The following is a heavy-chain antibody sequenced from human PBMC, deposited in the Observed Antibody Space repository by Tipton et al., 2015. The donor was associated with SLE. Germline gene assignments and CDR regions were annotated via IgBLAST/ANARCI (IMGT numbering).Heavy chain of an antibody. CDR3: ARYFYDSSGVCLFDF. CDR2: IFYSGDT. V-gene: IGHV4-59*01. D-gene: IGHD3-22*01. CDR1: GGSINSGY. Sequence: GLVKPSQTLSLTCTVSGGSINSGYWGWVRQPPGKGLEWIGHIFYSGDTTYKSSLKSRITISLDTSRNQFSLRLDSVTAADTAVYYCARYFYDSSGVCLFDFWGQGTLVTVSS. J-gene: IGHJ4*02.